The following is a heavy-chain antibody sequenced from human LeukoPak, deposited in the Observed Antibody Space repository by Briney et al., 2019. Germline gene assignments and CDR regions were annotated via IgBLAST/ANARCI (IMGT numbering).Heavy chain of an antibody. J-gene: IGHJ6*03. CDR2: IYYSGSN. CDR1: GFTFSSHGM. D-gene: IGHD1-1*01. CDR3: ARDRAARYNWNDDYYYYMDV. Sequence: LRLSCAASGFTFSSHGMNWVRQTPGKGLEWIGCIYYSGSNYHNPSLKSRVSMSVDTSKNQFSLKLSSVTAADTAVYYCARDRAARYNWNDDYYYYMDVWGKGTTVTVSS. V-gene: IGHV4-28*03.